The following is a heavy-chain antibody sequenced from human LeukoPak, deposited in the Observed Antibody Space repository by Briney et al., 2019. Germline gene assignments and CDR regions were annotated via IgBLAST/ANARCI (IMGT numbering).Heavy chain of an antibody. CDR3: ARDQDCGGDCKNYDY. Sequence: PGGSLRLSCAASGFTFSSYWMSWVRQAPGKGLEWVANIKQDGSEKYYVDSVKGRFTISRDNAKNSLYLQMNSLRAEDTAVYYCARDQDCGGDCKNYDYWGQGTLVTVSS. D-gene: IGHD2-21*02. J-gene: IGHJ4*02. V-gene: IGHV3-7*04. CDR2: IKQDGSEK. CDR1: GFTFSSYW.